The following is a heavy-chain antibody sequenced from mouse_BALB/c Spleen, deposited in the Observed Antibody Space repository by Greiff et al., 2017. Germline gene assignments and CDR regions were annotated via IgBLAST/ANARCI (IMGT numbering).Heavy chain of an antibody. D-gene: IGHD2-4*01. V-gene: IGHV5-6-5*01. CDR1: GFTFSSYG. Sequence: EVHLVESGGDLVKPGGSLKLSCAASGFTFSSYGMSWVRQTPDKRLEWVASISSGGSTYYPDSVKGRFTISRDNARNILYLQMSSLRSEDTAMYYCARGRLYDYSWFAYWGQGTLVTVSA. CDR3: ARGRLYDYSWFAY. J-gene: IGHJ3*01. CDR2: ISSGGST.